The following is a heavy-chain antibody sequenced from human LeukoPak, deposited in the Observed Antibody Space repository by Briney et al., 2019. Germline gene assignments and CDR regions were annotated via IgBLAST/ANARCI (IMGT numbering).Heavy chain of an antibody. CDR1: GYTFTSYY. CDR2: INPSGGST. V-gene: IGHV1-46*01. D-gene: IGHD3-10*01. Sequence: ASVKVSCKASGYTFTSYYMHWVRQAPGQGLEWMGIINPSGGSTSYAQKFQGGVTMTRDTSTSTVYMELSSLGSEDTAVYYCAREITMVRGVMRYFDYWGQGTLVTVSS. J-gene: IGHJ4*02. CDR3: AREITMVRGVMRYFDY.